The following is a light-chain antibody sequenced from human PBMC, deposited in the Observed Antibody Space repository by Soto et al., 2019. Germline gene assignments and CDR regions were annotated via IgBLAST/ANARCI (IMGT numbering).Light chain of an antibody. CDR2: AAS. J-gene: IGKJ1*01. CDR1: QNIHTY. CDR3: QHYNSYSEA. V-gene: IGKV1-39*01. Sequence: DIQMTQSPSSLSASVGDRFTITCRASQNIHTYLNWYQQKPGRAPKLLIYAASYLQSGVPSRFSGTGSGTDFTLTISSLQPDDFATYYCQHYNSYSEAFGQGTKVDIK.